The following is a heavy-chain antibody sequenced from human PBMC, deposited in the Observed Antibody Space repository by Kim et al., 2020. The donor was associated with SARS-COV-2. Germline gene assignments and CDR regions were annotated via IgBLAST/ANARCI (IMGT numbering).Heavy chain of an antibody. Sequence: SETLSLTCTVSGGSISSYYWSWIRQPPGKGLEWIGYIYYSGSTNYNPSLKSRVTISVDTSKNQFSLKLSSVTAADTAVYYCARASVEQWLATGYWFDPWGQGTLVTVSS. D-gene: IGHD6-19*01. V-gene: IGHV4-59*01. J-gene: IGHJ5*02. CDR2: IYYSGST. CDR1: GGSISSYY. CDR3: ARASVEQWLATGYWFDP.